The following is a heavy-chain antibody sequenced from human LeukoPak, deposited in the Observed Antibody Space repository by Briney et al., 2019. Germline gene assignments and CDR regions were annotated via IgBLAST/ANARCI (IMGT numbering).Heavy chain of an antibody. CDR3: ARRRKSRGYSGYDSGELYFDY. CDR1: GGSISSSNYY. V-gene: IGHV4-39*07. CDR2: IYYTGST. Sequence: SETLSLTCTVSGGSISSSNYYWGWIRQPPGKGLEWIGSIYYTGSTYYKPSLKSRVTISEDTSKNQFSLKLSSVTAADTAVYYCARRRKSRGYSGYDSGELYFDYWGQGALVTVSS. D-gene: IGHD5-12*01. J-gene: IGHJ4*02.